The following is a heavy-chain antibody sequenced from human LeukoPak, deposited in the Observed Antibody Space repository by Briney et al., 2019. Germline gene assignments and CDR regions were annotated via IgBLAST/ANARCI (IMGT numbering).Heavy chain of an antibody. CDR1: GYSISSGYY. V-gene: IGHV4-38-2*01. D-gene: IGHD2-15*01. CDR3: ARGAYCSGATCYRSYDYYYMDV. J-gene: IGHJ6*03. CDR2: IYHSGST. Sequence: PSETLSLTCAVSGYSISSGYYWGWIRQPPGKGLEWIGSIYHSGSTYYYPSLKSRVTISLDTSNNQFSLKLTSVTAADTAVYYRARGAYCSGATCYRSYDYYYMDVWGRGTTVTVAS.